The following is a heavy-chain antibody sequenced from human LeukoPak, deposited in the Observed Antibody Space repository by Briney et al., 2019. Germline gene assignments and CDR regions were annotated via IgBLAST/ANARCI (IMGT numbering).Heavy chain of an antibody. CDR2: INPSGGST. CDR1: GYTFTSYY. Sequence: ASVKVSCKASGYTFTSYYMHWVRQAPGQGLEWMGIINPSGGSTSYAQKFQGRVTMTRDTSTSTVYMELSSLRSEDTAVYYCARDGKWLVSASWFDPWGQGTLVTVSS. V-gene: IGHV1-46*01. D-gene: IGHD6-19*01. J-gene: IGHJ5*02. CDR3: ARDGKWLVSASWFDP.